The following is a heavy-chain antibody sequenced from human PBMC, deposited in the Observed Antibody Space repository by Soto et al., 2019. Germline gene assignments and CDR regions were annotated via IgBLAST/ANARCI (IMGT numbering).Heavy chain of an antibody. J-gene: IGHJ6*02. V-gene: IGHV3-15*07. Sequence: PGGSLRLSCAASGFTFSNAWMNWIRQAPGKGLEWVGRIKSKTDGGTTDYAAPVKGRFTISRDDSKNTLYLQMNSLKTEDTAVYYCTTVFPYIVVVPAAIKFDYGMDVWGQGTTVTVSS. CDR1: GFTFSNAW. CDR3: TTVFPYIVVVPAAIKFDYGMDV. D-gene: IGHD2-2*01. CDR2: IKSKTDGGTT.